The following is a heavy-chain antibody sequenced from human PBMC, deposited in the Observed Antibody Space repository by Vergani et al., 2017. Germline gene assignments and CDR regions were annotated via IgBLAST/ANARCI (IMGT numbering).Heavy chain of an antibody. Sequence: QVQLVESGGGVVQRGGSLRLSCATSGFTLSNYDMQWIRQGPGKGLEFVAFIQFDGSNQYYADSVKGRFTLSRYFSKNTLYLQMNSLRTDDTATYYCAKHFRGWGIDYWGQGTQVSVSS. CDR3: AKHFRGWGIDY. CDR2: IQFDGSNQ. CDR1: GFTLSNYD. V-gene: IGHV3-30*02. D-gene: IGHD6-19*01. J-gene: IGHJ4*02.